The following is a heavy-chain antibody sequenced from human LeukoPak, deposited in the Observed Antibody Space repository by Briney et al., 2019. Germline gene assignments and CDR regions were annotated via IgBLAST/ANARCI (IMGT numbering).Heavy chain of an antibody. CDR3: VVCATETWFDP. Sequence: KSGGSLRLSCVVSGFTFSNAWMNWVRQAPGKGLEWVGRIKSKAVGGTVDYAAPVKGGFTISRDDSKNTVYLLMNNLKTEDTAVYFPVVCATETWFDPWGQGSLVIVSS. V-gene: IGHV3-15*01. D-gene: IGHD2-15*01. CDR2: IKSKAVGGTV. J-gene: IGHJ5*01. CDR1: GFTFSNAW.